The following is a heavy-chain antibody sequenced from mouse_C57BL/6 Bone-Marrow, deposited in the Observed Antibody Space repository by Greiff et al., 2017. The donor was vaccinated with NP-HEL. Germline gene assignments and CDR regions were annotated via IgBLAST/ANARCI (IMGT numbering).Heavy chain of an antibody. CDR3: ARVRYYYGSSYYFDY. Sequence: ESGPELVKPGASVKIPCKASGYTFTDYNMDWVEQSHGKSLEWIGDINPNNGGTIYNQKFKGKATLTVDTSSSTAYMELRSLTSEDTAVYYCARVRYYYGSSYYFDYWGQGTTLTVSS. V-gene: IGHV1-18*01. CDR1: GYTFTDYN. CDR2: INPNNGGT. D-gene: IGHD1-1*01. J-gene: IGHJ2*01.